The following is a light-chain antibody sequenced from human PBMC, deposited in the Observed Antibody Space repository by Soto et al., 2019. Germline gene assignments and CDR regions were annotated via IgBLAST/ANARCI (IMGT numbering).Light chain of an antibody. CDR3: SSYASSSTLDV. Sequence: QTASVSGSPGQSITISCTGTSSDVGDYNYVSWFQQHPGKAPKLMIYDVSNRPSGVSNRFSGSKSGNTASLTISGLQAEDEADYYCSSYASSSTLDVFGTGTKLTVL. CDR2: DVS. J-gene: IGLJ1*01. V-gene: IGLV2-14*03. CDR1: SSDVGDYNY.